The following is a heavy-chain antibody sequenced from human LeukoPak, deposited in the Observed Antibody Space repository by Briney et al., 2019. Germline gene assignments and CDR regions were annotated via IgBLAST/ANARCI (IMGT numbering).Heavy chain of an antibody. D-gene: IGHD6-19*01. CDR3: ARDIAVAGKFDY. Sequence: SETLSLTCAVYGGSFSGYYWSWIRQPPGKGLEWIGEINHSGSTNYNPSLKSRVTISVDTSKNQFSLKLSSVTAADTAVYYCARDIAVAGKFDYWGQGTLVTVSS. J-gene: IGHJ4*02. CDR2: INHSGST. CDR1: GGSFSGYY. V-gene: IGHV4-34*01.